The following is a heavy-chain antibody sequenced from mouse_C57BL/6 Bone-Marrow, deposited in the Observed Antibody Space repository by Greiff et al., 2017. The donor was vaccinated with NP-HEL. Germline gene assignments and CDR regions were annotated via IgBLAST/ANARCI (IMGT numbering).Heavy chain of an antibody. J-gene: IGHJ1*03. V-gene: IGHV3-6*01. Sequence: EVKVEESGPGLVKPSQSLSLTCSVTGYSITSGYYWNWIRQFPGNKLEWMGYISYDGSNNYNPSLKNRISITRDTSKNQFFLKLNSVTTEDTATYYCAREGDGYFYWYFDVWGTGTTVTVSS. CDR1: GYSITSGYY. CDR2: ISYDGSN. CDR3: AREGDGYFYWYFDV. D-gene: IGHD2-3*01.